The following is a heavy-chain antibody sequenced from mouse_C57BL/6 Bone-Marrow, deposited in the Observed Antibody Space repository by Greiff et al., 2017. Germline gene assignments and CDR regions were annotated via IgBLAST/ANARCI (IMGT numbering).Heavy chain of an antibody. D-gene: IGHD1-1*01. CDR1: GYTFTGYW. CDR3: ARFHYYGSSYVY. CDR2: INPSNGGT. Sequence: QVQLQQPGTDLVKPGASVKLSCKASGYTFTGYWMHWVKQRPGQGLEWIGNINPSNGGTNYNEKFKSKATLTVDKSSSTAYMQLSSLTSEDSAVYYCARFHYYGSSYVYWGQGTTLTVSS. V-gene: IGHV1-53*01. J-gene: IGHJ2*01.